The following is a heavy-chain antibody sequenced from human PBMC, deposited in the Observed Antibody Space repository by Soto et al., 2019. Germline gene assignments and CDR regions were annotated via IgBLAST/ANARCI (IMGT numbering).Heavy chain of an antibody. V-gene: IGHV3-48*04. J-gene: IGHJ4*02. D-gene: IGHD2-15*01. CDR3: AVSYCSGGSCYRLIDY. Sequence: GVSLRLSCAASGFTFSSYSMNWVRQAPGKGLEWVSYISSSSSTIYYADSVKGRFTISRDNAKNSLYLQMNSLRAEDTAVYYCAVSYCSGGSCYRLIDYWGQGTLVTVSS. CDR1: GFTFSSYS. CDR2: ISSSSSTI.